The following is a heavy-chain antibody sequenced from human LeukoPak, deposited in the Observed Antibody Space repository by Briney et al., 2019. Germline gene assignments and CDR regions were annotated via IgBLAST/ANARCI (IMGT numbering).Heavy chain of an antibody. CDR1: GGSISSSSYY. CDR3: ARVRPITGTTPLVNWFDP. V-gene: IGHV4-39*07. CDR2: IYYSGST. J-gene: IGHJ5*02. Sequence: SETLSLTCTVSGGSISSSSYYWGWIRQPPGKGLEWIGSIYYSGSTYYNPSLKSRVTISVDTSKNQFSLKLSSVTAADTAVYYCARVRPITGTTPLVNWFDPWGQGTLVTVSS. D-gene: IGHD1-7*01.